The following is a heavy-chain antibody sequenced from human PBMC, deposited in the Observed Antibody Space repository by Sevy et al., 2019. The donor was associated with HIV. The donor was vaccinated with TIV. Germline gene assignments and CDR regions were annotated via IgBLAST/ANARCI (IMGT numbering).Heavy chain of an antibody. CDR2: IAHDGNYR. D-gene: IGHD3-16*01. CDR1: GFTFSTYD. Sequence: GGSLRLSCTASGFTFSTYDIHWVRQAPGKGLEWVAIIAHDGNYRYYSDSVRGRFSMSRDNSKNTAYLQMTGLSVEDPAVYYCAKNRRPGGSYFSRHGMDVWGRGTTVTVSS. V-gene: IGHV3-30*18. J-gene: IGHJ6*02. CDR3: AKNRRPGGSYFSRHGMDV.